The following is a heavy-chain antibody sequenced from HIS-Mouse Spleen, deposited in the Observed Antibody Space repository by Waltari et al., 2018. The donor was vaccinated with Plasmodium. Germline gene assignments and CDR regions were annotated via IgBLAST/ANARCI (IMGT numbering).Heavy chain of an antibody. CDR2: IKQDGSEK. CDR3: ASSWYWYFDL. V-gene: IGHV3-7*01. CDR1: RFTFRSYW. D-gene: IGHD6-13*01. Sequence: EVQLVESGGGLVQPGASLSLSCAASRFTFRSYWRSWVRQAPGKGLEWVANIKQDGSEKYYVDSVKGRFTISRDNAKNSLYLQMNSLRAEDTAVYYCASSWYWYFDLWGRGTLVTVSS. J-gene: IGHJ2*01.